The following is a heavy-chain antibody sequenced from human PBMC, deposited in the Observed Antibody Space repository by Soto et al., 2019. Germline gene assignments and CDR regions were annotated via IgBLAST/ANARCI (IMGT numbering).Heavy chain of an antibody. Sequence: VQLVESGGGVVQPGRSLRLSCAASGFTFSSYAMHWVRQAPGKGLEWVAVISYDGSNKYYADSVKGRFTISRDNSKNTLYLQMNSLRAEDTAVYYCARNRVWGSYPTLFDYWGQGTLVTVSS. D-gene: IGHD3-16*01. CDR1: GFTFSSYA. J-gene: IGHJ4*02. V-gene: IGHV3-30-3*01. CDR3: ARNRVWGSYPTLFDY. CDR2: ISYDGSNK.